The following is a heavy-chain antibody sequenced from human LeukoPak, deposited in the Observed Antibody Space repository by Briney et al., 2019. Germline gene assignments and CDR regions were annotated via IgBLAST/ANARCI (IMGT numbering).Heavy chain of an antibody. CDR1: GGSISSSNW. D-gene: IGHD2-2*01. V-gene: IGHV4-4*02. CDR2: IYHSGST. Sequence: SETLSLTCAVSGGSISSSNWWSWVRQPPGKGLEWIGEIYHSGSTNYNPSLKSRVTISVDKSKNQFSLKLSSVTAADTAVYYCASTSIVVVPAANPSRQLDYWGQGALVTVSS. J-gene: IGHJ4*02. CDR3: ASTSIVVVPAANPSRQLDY.